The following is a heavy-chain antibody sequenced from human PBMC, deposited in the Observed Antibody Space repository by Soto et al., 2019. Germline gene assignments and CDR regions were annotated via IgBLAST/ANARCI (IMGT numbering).Heavy chain of an antibody. CDR2: IWDDGSNK. D-gene: IGHD6-13*01. CDR3: ARYGQQRAPYSFDV. CDR1: GFTFSGHA. Sequence: QVQVVESGGGVVQPGRSLRLSCAASGFTFSGHAMHWVRQPPGKWLEWVTQIWDDGSNKYYADYVKGRFTISRDNSKNHLYLQMDSLRVDDRAVYYCARYGQQRAPYSFDVWGQGTMVTVSS. V-gene: IGHV3-33*01. J-gene: IGHJ3*01.